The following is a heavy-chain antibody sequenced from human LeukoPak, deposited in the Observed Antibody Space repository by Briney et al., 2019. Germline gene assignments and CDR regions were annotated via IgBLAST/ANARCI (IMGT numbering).Heavy chain of an antibody. J-gene: IGHJ5*02. CDR2: INHSGST. CDR3: ARGRAVALT. V-gene: IGHV4-34*01. D-gene: IGHD6-19*01. CDR1: GGSISSYY. Sequence: SETLSLTCTVSGGSISSYYWSWIRQPPGKGLEWIGEINHSGSTNYNPSLKSRVTISVDTSKNQFSLKLSSVTAADTAVYYCARGRAVALTWGQGTLVTVSS.